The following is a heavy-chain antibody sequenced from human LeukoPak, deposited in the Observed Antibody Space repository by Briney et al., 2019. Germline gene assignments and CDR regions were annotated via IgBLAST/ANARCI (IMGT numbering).Heavy chain of an antibody. J-gene: IGHJ3*02. CDR1: GYSFTSYW. Sequence: GESLKISCKGSGYSFTSYWIGWVRQMPGKGLEWMGIIYPGDSDTRYSPSFQGQVTISADKSISTAYLQWSSLKASDTAMYYCASRSGSYSYMDAFDIWGQGTMVTVSS. V-gene: IGHV5-51*01. CDR3: ASRSGSYSYMDAFDI. D-gene: IGHD1-26*01. CDR2: IYPGDSDT.